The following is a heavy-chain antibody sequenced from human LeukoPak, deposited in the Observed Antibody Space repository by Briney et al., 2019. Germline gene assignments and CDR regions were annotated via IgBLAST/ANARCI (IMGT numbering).Heavy chain of an antibody. CDR3: ARALRRQHPFDY. CDR2: INPSGGST. J-gene: IGHJ4*02. CDR1: GYAFTSYY. V-gene: IGHV1-46*01. D-gene: IGHD6-13*01. Sequence: ASVRVSCKASGYAFTSYYMHWVRQAPGQGLEWMGIINPSGGSTSYAQKFQGRVTMTRDMSTSTVYMELSSLRSEDTAVYYCARALRRQHPFDYWGQGTLVTVSS.